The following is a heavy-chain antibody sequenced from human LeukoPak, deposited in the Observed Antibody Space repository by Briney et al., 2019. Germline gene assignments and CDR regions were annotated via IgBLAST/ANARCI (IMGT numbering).Heavy chain of an antibody. V-gene: IGHV3-21*01. D-gene: IGHD6-13*01. Sequence: GGSLRLSCAASGFTFSSYSMNWVRQAPGKGLEWVSSISSSSSHIYYADSVKGRFTISRDNAKNSLYLQMNSLRAEDTAVYYCARDAALGSSSWYNWFDPWGQGTLVTVSS. CDR1: GFTFSSYS. CDR2: ISSSSSHI. CDR3: ARDAALGSSSWYNWFDP. J-gene: IGHJ5*02.